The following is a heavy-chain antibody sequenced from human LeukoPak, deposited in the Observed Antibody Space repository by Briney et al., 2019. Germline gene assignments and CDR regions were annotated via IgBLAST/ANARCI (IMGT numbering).Heavy chain of an antibody. Sequence: SVKVSCKASGGTFSSYAISWVRQAPGQGLEWMGGIIPIFGTANYAQKFQGRVTITTDESTSTAYMELSSLRSEDTAVYYCARLGYCSSTSCYMNWFDPWGQGTLVTVSS. V-gene: IGHV1-69*05. CDR3: ARLGYCSSTSCYMNWFDP. D-gene: IGHD2-2*01. J-gene: IGHJ5*02. CDR1: GGTFSSYA. CDR2: IIPIFGTA.